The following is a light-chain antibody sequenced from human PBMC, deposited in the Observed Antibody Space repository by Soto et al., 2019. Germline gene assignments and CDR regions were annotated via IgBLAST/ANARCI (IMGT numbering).Light chain of an antibody. CDR2: GAS. J-gene: IGKJ1*01. V-gene: IGKV3-15*01. CDR1: QTVSSN. Sequence: EIVLTQSPATLSSSPGERATLSCRASQTVSSNLAWYQQKPGQAPRLPIYGASTRATGIPARFSGSGSGTEFTLTISSLQSEDFAVYYCQQYNNWPTCTFGRGTKV. CDR3: QQYNNWPTCT.